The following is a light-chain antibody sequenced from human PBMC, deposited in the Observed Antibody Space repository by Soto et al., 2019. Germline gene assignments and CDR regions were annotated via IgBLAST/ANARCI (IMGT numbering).Light chain of an antibody. V-gene: IGLV2-11*01. CDR1: SSDVGGYNF. Sequence: QSALTQPRSVSGSPGQSVTISCTGTSSDVGGYNFVSWYQQHPGKAPKLIIYDVTKRPSGVPDRFSGSKSGNTASLTISGLQADDETDYYCCSYAGGYTYVFGTGTKLTVL. J-gene: IGLJ1*01. CDR2: DVT. CDR3: CSYAGGYTYV.